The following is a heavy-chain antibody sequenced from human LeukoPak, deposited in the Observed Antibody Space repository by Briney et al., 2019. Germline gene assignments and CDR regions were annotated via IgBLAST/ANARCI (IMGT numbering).Heavy chain of an antibody. CDR1: GGSFSGYY. Sequence: SETLSLTCAVYGGSFSGYYWSWIRQPPGKGLEWIGEINHSASTNYNPSLKSRVTISVDTSKNQFSLKLSSVTAADTAVYYCARVYRRLRSPSQPGYNWFDPWGQGTLVTVSS. CDR3: ARVYRRLRSPSQPGYNWFDP. V-gene: IGHV4-34*01. J-gene: IGHJ5*02. CDR2: INHSAST. D-gene: IGHD3-16*01.